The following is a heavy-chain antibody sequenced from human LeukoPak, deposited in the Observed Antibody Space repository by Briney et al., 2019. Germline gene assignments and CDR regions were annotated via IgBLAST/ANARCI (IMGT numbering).Heavy chain of an antibody. CDR3: ASSKVAGPRGDY. D-gene: IGHD6-19*01. CDR1: GFTFSSYA. Sequence: PGRSLRLSCAASGFTFSSYAMHWVRQAPGKGLEWVAVISYDGSNKYYADSVKGRFTISRDNSKNTLYLQINSLRAEDTAVYYCASSKVAGPRGDYWGQGTLVTVSS. CDR2: ISYDGSNK. V-gene: IGHV3-30*04. J-gene: IGHJ4*02.